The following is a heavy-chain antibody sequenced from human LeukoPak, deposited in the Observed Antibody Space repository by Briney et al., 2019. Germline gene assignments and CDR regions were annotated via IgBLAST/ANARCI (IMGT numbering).Heavy chain of an antibody. D-gene: IGHD6-19*01. Sequence: ALVKVSCKASGYTFTGYYMHWVRQAPGQGLEWMGWINPNSGGTNYAQKFQGRVTMTRDTSISTAYMELSRLRSDDTAVYYCARDSHASGWYNYWGQGTLVTVSS. CDR2: INPNSGGT. CDR1: GYTFTGYY. V-gene: IGHV1-2*02. J-gene: IGHJ4*02. CDR3: ARDSHASGWYNY.